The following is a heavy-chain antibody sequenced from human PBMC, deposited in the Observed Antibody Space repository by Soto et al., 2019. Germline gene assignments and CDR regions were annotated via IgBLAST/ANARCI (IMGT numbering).Heavy chain of an antibody. J-gene: IGHJ5*02. Sequence: PGGSLRLSCTASGFTFSDYYMSWIRQAPGKGLEWISYISSASDYSTYADSVKGRFTISRDNAKNSLYLQLNNVRPDDTALYFCARHDYSNEHWFDTWGLGTAVTVSS. CDR1: GFTFSDYY. D-gene: IGHD4-4*01. V-gene: IGHV3-11*06. CDR2: ISSASDYS. CDR3: ARHDYSNEHWFDT.